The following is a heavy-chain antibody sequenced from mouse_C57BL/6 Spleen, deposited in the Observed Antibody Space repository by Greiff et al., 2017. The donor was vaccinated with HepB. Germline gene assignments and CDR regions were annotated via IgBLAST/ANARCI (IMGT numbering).Heavy chain of an antibody. Sequence: EVMLVESGGGLVKPGGSLKLSCAASGFTFSSYAMSWVRQTPEKRLEWVATISDGGSYTYYPDNVKGRFTISRDNAKNNLYLQMSHLKSEDTAMYYCARAPYYYGSSYDWYFDVWGTGTTVTVSS. V-gene: IGHV5-4*03. CDR1: GFTFSSYA. D-gene: IGHD1-1*01. J-gene: IGHJ1*03. CDR3: ARAPYYYGSSYDWYFDV. CDR2: ISDGGSYT.